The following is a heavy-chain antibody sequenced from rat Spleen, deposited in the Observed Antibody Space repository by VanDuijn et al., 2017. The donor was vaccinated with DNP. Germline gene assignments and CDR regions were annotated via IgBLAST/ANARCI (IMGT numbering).Heavy chain of an antibody. D-gene: IGHD1-2*01. V-gene: IGHV5-31*01. CDR3: ARAKYSSHYWYFDF. J-gene: IGHJ1*01. CDR1: GFTVNNFW. Sequence: EVQLVESGGDLVQPGRSLKLSCVVSGFTVNNFWMAWIRQVPGKGLEGVAAIISSGGSTYYPNTVKGRFTISSDNAKNTLYLQMNSLRSEDTATYYCARAKYSSHYWYFDFWGPGTMVTVSS. CDR2: IISSGGST.